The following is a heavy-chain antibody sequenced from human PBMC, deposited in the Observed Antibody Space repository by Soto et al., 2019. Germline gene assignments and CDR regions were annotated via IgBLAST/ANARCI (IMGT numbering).Heavy chain of an antibody. J-gene: IGHJ4*02. CDR2: ISGSGGST. Sequence: PGGSLRLSCAASGFTFSSYAMSWVRQAPGKGLEWVSAISGSGGSTYYADSVKGRFTISRDNSKNTLYLQMNSLRAEDTAVYYCAKEDSPDYYDSSGYSLVLFYYFDYWGQGTLVTVSS. V-gene: IGHV3-23*01. D-gene: IGHD3-22*01. CDR3: AKEDSPDYYDSSGYSLVLFYYFDY. CDR1: GFTFSSYA.